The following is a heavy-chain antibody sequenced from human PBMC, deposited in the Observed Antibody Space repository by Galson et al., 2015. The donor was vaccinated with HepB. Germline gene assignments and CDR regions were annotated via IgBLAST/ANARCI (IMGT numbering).Heavy chain of an antibody. CDR3: ASGPARYSGWYRGLPKFFQH. CDR1: GFTVSSNY. D-gene: IGHD6-19*01. V-gene: IGHV3-53*01. J-gene: IGHJ1*01. CDR2: LYRGGST. Sequence: SLRLSCAASGFTVSSNYMTWVRQAPGKGLEWVSTLYRGGSTYYADSVKGRFTISRDKSKNTLYLQMNSLSAEDSAIYYCASGPARYSGWYRGLPKFFQHWGQGTVVTVSS.